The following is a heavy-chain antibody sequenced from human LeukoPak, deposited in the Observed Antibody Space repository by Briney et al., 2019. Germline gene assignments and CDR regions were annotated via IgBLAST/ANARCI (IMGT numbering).Heavy chain of an antibody. J-gene: IGHJ6*03. CDR1: GGSFSGYY. CDR3: ARQTNAYSSSWYSYMDV. Sequence: SETLSLTCAVYGGSFSGYYWSWLRQPPGKGLEWIGEINHSGSTNYNPSLKSRVTISVDTSKNQFSLKLSSVTAADTAVYYCARQTNAYSSSWYSYMDVWGKGTTVTISS. D-gene: IGHD6-13*01. V-gene: IGHV4-34*01. CDR2: INHSGST.